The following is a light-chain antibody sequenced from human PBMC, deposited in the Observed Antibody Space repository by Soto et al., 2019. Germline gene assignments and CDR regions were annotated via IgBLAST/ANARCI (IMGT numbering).Light chain of an antibody. J-gene: IGKJ1*01. CDR1: QSVSSNY. Sequence: TVLSQSPDTQTLSSGERAAVACGASQSVSSNYLAWYQQKPGLAPRLLIYDASRRATGIPDRFSGSGSGADFILSISGLEPEDVAVYYCQQYGSSPWTLGQGTKVDIK. V-gene: IGKV3D-20*01. CDR3: QQYGSSPWT. CDR2: DAS.